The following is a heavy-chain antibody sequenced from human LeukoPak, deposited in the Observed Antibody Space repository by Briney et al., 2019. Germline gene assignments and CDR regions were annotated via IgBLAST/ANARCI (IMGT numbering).Heavy chain of an antibody. Sequence: ASVKVSCKASGYTFTGYYMRWVRQAPGQGLEWMGWINPNSGGTNYAQKFQGRVTMTRDTSISTAYMELSRLRSDDTAVYYCARQGYQLLNSYYYYYYMDVWGKGTTVTVSS. CDR1: GYTFTGYY. D-gene: IGHD2-2*01. V-gene: IGHV1-2*02. CDR3: ARQGYQLLNSYYYYYYMDV. CDR2: INPNSGGT. J-gene: IGHJ6*03.